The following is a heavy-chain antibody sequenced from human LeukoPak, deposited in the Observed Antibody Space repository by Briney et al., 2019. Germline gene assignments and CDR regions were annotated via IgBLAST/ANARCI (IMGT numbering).Heavy chain of an antibody. J-gene: IGHJ4*02. V-gene: IGHV1-69*13. CDR2: IIPIFGTA. CDR1: GGTFSSYA. CDR3: ARLNSSSWYYFDY. D-gene: IGHD6-13*01. Sequence: SVKVSCKASGGTFSSYAISWVRQAPGQGLEWMGGIIPIFGTANYAQKFQGRVTITADESTSTAYMELSRLRSDDTAVYYCARLNSSSWYYFDYWGQGTLVTVSS.